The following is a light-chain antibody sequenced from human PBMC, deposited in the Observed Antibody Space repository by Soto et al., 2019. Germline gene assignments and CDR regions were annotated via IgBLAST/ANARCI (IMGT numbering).Light chain of an antibody. Sequence: AIRMTQSPSSFSASTGERDTITCXASQGISSYLAWYQQKPGKAPKLLIYAASTLQSGVPSRFSGSGSGTDFTLTISCLQSEDFATYYCQQYYSYPPRTFGQGTKVDIK. CDR1: QGISSY. J-gene: IGKJ1*01. V-gene: IGKV1-8*01. CDR3: QQYYSYPPRT. CDR2: AAS.